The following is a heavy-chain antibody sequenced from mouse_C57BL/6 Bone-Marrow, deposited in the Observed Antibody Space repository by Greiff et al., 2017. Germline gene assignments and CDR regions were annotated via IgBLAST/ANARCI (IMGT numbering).Heavy chain of an antibody. Sequence: QVQLQQPGAELVKPGASVKLSCKASGYTFTSYWMHWVKQRPGQGLEWIGMIHPGDGDTNYNGKFKGKATLTADKSSSTAYMQLSSLTSEDSAVYFCARGGGNYDYAMDYWGQGTSVTVSS. V-gene: IGHV1-64*01. D-gene: IGHD2-1*01. J-gene: IGHJ4*01. CDR2: IHPGDGDT. CDR3: ARGGGNYDYAMDY. CDR1: GYTFTSYW.